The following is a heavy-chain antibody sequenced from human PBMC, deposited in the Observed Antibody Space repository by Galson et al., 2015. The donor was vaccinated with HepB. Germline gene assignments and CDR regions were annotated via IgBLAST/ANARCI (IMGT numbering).Heavy chain of an antibody. V-gene: IGHV1-18*04. J-gene: IGHJ6*02. CDR2: IGAYNGNT. CDR3: ARDSPLRFLEWQTLDPYGMDV. Sequence: SVKVSCKASGYTFTSYGICWVRQAPGQGLEWMGWIGAYNGNTNYAQKLQGRVTMTTDTSTSTAYMELRSLRSDDTAVYYCARDSPLRFLEWQTLDPYGMDVWGQGTTVAVSS. CDR1: GYTFTSYG. D-gene: IGHD3-3*01.